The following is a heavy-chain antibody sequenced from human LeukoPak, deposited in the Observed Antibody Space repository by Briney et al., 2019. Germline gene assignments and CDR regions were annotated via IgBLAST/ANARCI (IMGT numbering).Heavy chain of an antibody. CDR2: ITGTGGST. J-gene: IGHJ4*02. CDR1: GFSLSTYG. V-gene: IGHV3-23*01. D-gene: IGHD3-9*01. CDR3: AKDHGTAVPGFYY. Sequence: GRSLRLSCAASGFSLSTYGVNWVRQPPGKGLEWVSGITGTGGSTYYADSVKGRFTVSRDTSKNTLYLQMNSLRAEDTAIYYCAKDHGTAVPGFYYWGQGTLVTGSS.